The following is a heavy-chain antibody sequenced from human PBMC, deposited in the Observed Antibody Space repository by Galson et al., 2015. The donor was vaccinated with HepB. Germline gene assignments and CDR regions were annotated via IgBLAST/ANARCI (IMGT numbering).Heavy chain of an antibody. CDR3: AKVSKATGIDY. V-gene: IGHV1-2*02. Sequence: SVKVSCKVSGYTFTSYYLHWVRQAPGQGLEWMGWINPNSGDTNYAQNFQGRVTMTRDTSLSTAYMELSRLRSDDTAVYYCAKVSKATGIDYWGQGSLVTVSS. CDR2: INPNSGDT. D-gene: IGHD1-1*01. J-gene: IGHJ4*02. CDR1: GYTFTSYY.